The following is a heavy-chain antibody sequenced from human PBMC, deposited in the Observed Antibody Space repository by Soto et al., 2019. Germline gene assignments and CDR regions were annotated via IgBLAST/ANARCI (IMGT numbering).Heavy chain of an antibody. CDR2: IIPIFGTT. Sequence: SVKVSCKASGGTFGSDAITWVRQAPGQGLEWVGRIIPIFGTTNYAQNLQGRVTISADKSTLTSYMELHSLTSDDTALYYCARDRTDSGYYKNWLEPWCPGTQVTVAS. CDR1: GGTFGSDA. CDR3: ARDRTDSGYYKNWLEP. V-gene: IGHV1-69*06. J-gene: IGHJ5*02. D-gene: IGHD3-22*01.